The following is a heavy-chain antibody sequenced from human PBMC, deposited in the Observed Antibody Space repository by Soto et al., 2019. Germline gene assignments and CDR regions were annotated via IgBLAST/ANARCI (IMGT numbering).Heavy chain of an antibody. D-gene: IGHD5-18*01. CDR3: ATLYNYGNFDY. CDR1: GFTFSNSA. J-gene: IGHJ4*02. Sequence: GGSLRLSCVASGFTFSNSAMSWVRRAPGKGLECVSSISSNGGSTYYADSVKGRFTISRDNANNTLYLQMGSRRADDMAVYYCATLYNYGNFDYWGQGTLVTVSS. CDR2: ISSNGGST. V-gene: IGHV3-64*02.